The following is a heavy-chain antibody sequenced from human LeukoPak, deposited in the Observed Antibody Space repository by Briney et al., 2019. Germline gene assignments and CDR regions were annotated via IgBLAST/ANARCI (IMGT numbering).Heavy chain of an antibody. V-gene: IGHV1-2*02. J-gene: IGHJ1*01. CDR2: INPNSGGT. CDR1: GYTFTGYY. CDR3: AREYYDFWSGSLEYFQH. D-gene: IGHD3-3*01. Sequence: ASVKVSCKASGYTFTGYYMHWVQQAPGQGLEWMGWINPNSGGTNYAQKFQGRVTMTRDTSISTAYMELSRLRSDDTAVYYCAREYYDFWSGSLEYFQHWGQGTLVTVSS.